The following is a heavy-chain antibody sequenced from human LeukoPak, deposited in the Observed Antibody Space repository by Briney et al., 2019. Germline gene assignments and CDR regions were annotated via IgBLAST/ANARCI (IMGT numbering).Heavy chain of an antibody. CDR1: GYTFTSYY. CDR3: ARARNYYDSSDHYYEGDAFDI. Sequence: ASVKVSCKASGYTFTSYYMHWVRQAPGQGLEWMGIINPSGGSTSYAQKFQGRVTMTRDMSTSTVYMELSSLRSGDTAVYYCARARNYYDSSDHYYEGDAFDIWGQGTMVTVSS. J-gene: IGHJ3*02. CDR2: INPSGGST. D-gene: IGHD3-22*01. V-gene: IGHV1-46*01.